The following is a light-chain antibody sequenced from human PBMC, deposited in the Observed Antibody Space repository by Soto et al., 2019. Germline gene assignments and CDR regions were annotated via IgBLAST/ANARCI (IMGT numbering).Light chain of an antibody. V-gene: IGKV3-11*01. CDR1: QSVSSY. Sequence: DIVLTQSPDPLSLSPGERATLSCRASQSVSSYLAWYQQKPGQAPRLLIYDASNRATGIPARFSGSGSGTDFTLTISSLEPEDFAVYYCQQRSNWPSTFGPGTKVDIK. CDR2: DAS. J-gene: IGKJ3*01. CDR3: QQRSNWPST.